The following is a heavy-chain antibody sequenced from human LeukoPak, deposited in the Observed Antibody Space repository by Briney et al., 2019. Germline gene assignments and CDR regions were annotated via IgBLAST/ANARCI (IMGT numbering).Heavy chain of an antibody. J-gene: IGHJ4*02. V-gene: IGHV3-23*01. CDR3: AKGRIQLWFYFDF. D-gene: IGHD5-18*01. Sequence: GGSLTLSCAASGFTFNSYAMSWVRQAPGKGLEWVSAISGSGGNTYYADSVKGRFTISRDTSKNTLYLQMNSLRAEDTAVYYCAKGRIQLWFYFDFWGQGTLVTVSS. CDR1: GFTFNSYA. CDR2: ISGSGGNT.